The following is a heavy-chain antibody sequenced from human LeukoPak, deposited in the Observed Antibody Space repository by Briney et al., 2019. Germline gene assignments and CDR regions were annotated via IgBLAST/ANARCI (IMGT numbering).Heavy chain of an antibody. CDR1: GFTFSSYS. V-gene: IGHV3-21*01. J-gene: IGHJ4*02. Sequence: PGGSLRLSCAASGFTFSSYSMNWVRQAPGKGLEWVSSITSSSTYIYYADSVKGRFTISRDNAKNSLYLQMNSLRAEDTAVFYCAREFYGVDYWGQGTLVTVSS. CDR3: AREFYGVDY. CDR2: ITSSSTYI. D-gene: IGHD4/OR15-4a*01.